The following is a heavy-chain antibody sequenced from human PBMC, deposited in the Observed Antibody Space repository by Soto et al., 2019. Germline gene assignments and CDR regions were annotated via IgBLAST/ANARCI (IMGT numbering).Heavy chain of an antibody. CDR1: GGSISSYY. D-gene: IGHD5-18*01. Sequence: QVQLQESGPGLVKPSETLSLTCTVSGGSISSYYWSWIRQPPGKGLEWIGYIYYSGSTNYNPSLKSRVTISVDTSKKQFSLKLSSVTAADTAVYYCARGRGYSYGYGSFDYWGQGTLVTVSS. V-gene: IGHV4-59*01. J-gene: IGHJ4*02. CDR3: ARGRGYSYGYGSFDY. CDR2: IYYSGST.